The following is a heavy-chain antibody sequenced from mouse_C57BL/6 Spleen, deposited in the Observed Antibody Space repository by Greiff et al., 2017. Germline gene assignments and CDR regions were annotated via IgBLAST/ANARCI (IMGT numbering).Heavy chain of an antibody. J-gene: IGHJ4*01. V-gene: IGHV14-2*01. CDR2: IDPEDGET. D-gene: IGHD1-1*01. CDR3: ARSLITTVVARYYYAIDY. Sequence: EVQLQQSGAELVKPGASVKLSCTASGFNFTDYYMHWVKQRTEQGLEWIGRIDPEDGETKYAPNFQGKATLTADTSSIPAYLPLSSLPSEGTAVYYCARSLITTVVARYYYAIDYWGQGTSVTVSS. CDR1: GFNFTDYY.